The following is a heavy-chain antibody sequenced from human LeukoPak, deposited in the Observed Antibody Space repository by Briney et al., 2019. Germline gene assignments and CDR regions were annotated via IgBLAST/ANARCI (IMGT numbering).Heavy chain of an antibody. CDR2: IIPIFGTA. CDR3: ASHPLPPYYYDSSGSHFDY. V-gene: IGHV1-69*13. CDR1: GYAFTSYD. J-gene: IGHJ4*02. D-gene: IGHD3-22*01. Sequence: SVKVSCKASGYAFTSYDINWVRQATGQGLEWMGGIIPIFGTANYAQKFQGRVTITADESTSTAYMELSSLRSEDTAVYYCASHPLPPYYYDSSGSHFDYWGQGTLVTVSS.